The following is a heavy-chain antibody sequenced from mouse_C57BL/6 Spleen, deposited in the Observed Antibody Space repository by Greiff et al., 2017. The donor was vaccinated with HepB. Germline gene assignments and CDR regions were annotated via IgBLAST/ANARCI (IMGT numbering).Heavy chain of an antibody. CDR1: GYSITSGYD. CDR2: ISYSGST. D-gene: IGHD2-4*01. Sequence: EVKLQESGPGMVKPSQSLSLTCTVTGYSITSGYDWHWIRHFPGNKLEWMGYISYSGSTNYNPSLKSIISITHDTSKNHFFLKLNSVTTEDTATYYCARGDYGGWYFDVWGTGTTVTVSS. CDR3: ARGDYGGWYFDV. J-gene: IGHJ1*03. V-gene: IGHV3-1*01.